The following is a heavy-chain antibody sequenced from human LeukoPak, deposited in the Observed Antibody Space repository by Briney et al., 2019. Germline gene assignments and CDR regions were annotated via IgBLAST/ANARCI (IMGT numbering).Heavy chain of an antibody. Sequence: PGGSLRLSCAASGFTFDDYAMHWVRQAPGKGLEWVSGISWNSGSIGYADSVKGRFTISRDNAKNSLYLQMNSLRAEDMALYYCAKVAPRYYDSSGYYSHYFDYWGQGTLVTVSS. CDR2: ISWNSGSI. V-gene: IGHV3-9*03. CDR1: GFTFDDYA. CDR3: AKVAPRYYDSSGYYSHYFDY. J-gene: IGHJ4*02. D-gene: IGHD3-22*01.